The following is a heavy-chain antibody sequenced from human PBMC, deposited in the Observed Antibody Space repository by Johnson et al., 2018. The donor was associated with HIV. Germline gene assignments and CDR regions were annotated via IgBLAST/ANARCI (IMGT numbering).Heavy chain of an antibody. CDR3: ATSGNYDDDAFDI. CDR2: IRYDGSNN. D-gene: IGHD3-22*01. J-gene: IGHJ3*02. CDR1: GFTFSSFG. V-gene: IGHV3-30*02. Sequence: QVQLVESGGGVVQPGRSLRLSCAASGFTFSSFGMHWVRQAPGKGLEWVAFIRYDGSNNYYGDSVKGRFTISRENAKNTLYLQMNSLRAEDTAVYYCATSGNYDDDAFDIWGQGTMVTVSS.